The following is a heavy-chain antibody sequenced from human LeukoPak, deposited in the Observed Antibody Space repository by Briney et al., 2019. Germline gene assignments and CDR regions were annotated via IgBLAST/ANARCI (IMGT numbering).Heavy chain of an antibody. CDR2: ISSGGTYV. Sequence: GGSLRLFCAASGFTFSTYAMSWVRQAPGKGLEWVSSISSGGTYVDYADSVKGRFTISRDNAKNSLYLQMNSLRAEDTAVYYCARDGRYSSSWYNRDAFDIWGQGTMVTVSS. CDR1: GFTFSTYA. CDR3: ARDGRYSSSWYNRDAFDI. D-gene: IGHD6-13*01. J-gene: IGHJ3*02. V-gene: IGHV3-21*01.